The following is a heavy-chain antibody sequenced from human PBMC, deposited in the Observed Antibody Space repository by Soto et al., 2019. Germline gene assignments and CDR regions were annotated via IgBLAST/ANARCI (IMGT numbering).Heavy chain of an antibody. J-gene: IGHJ4*02. CDR3: AKGVAGPHCTSPSCLFYFDY. CDR1: GFTFNHYA. Sequence: EVQLLQSGGVLVQPGGSLRLSCAASGFTFNHYAMNWVRQAPGKVLELGSTIIYSGATYYAYSVKVRFTISIDNSMNTLYLQMNCLRAEDTAVYFCAKGVAGPHCTSPSCLFYFDYWGQGTLVTVSS. V-gene: IGHV3-23*01. D-gene: IGHD2-2*01. CDR2: IIYSGAT.